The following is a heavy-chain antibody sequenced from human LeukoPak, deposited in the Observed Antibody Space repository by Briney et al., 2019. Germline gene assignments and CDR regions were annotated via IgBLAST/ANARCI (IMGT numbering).Heavy chain of an antibody. D-gene: IGHD3-22*01. CDR3: AADFDYYDSSGQGTHAFDI. J-gene: IGHJ3*02. Sequence: PGGSLRLSCAASGFTFSSYGMHWVRHAPGRGLEWVAFIRYDGSNKYYADSVKGRFTISRDNSKNTLYLQMNSLRAEDTAVYYCAADFDYYDSSGQGTHAFDIWGQGTMVTVSS. CDR1: GFTFSSYG. CDR2: IRYDGSNK. V-gene: IGHV3-30*02.